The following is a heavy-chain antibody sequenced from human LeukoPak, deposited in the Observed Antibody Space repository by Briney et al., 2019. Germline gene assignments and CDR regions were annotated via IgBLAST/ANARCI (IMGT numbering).Heavy chain of an antibody. Sequence: SETLSLTCTVSGGSISSSSYYWGWIRQPPGKELEWIGSIYYSGSTYYNPSLKSRVTISVHMSKNQISLKLSSVTAADTAVYYCARDRLLWFGELDYWGQGTLVIVSS. CDR1: GGSISSSSYY. D-gene: IGHD3-10*01. CDR2: IYYSGST. CDR3: ARDRLLWFGELDY. V-gene: IGHV4-39*07. J-gene: IGHJ4*02.